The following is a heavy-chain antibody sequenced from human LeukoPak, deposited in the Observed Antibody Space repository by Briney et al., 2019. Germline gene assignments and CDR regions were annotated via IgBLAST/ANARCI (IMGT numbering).Heavy chain of an antibody. J-gene: IGHJ4*02. Sequence: GGSLRLSCAASGFDISYNYVGWVRQAPGKGLEWVSVIHTGGTTHYADSVKGRFTISKDNSNNTVYLQMNSVGVEDTAVYYCARVWFGYFFQWGQGALVTVSS. D-gene: IGHD3-10*01. CDR1: GFDISYNY. CDR2: IHTGGTT. V-gene: IGHV3-53*01. CDR3: ARVWFGYFFQ.